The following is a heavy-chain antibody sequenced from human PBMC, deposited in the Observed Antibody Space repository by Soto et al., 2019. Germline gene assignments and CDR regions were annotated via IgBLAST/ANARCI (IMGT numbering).Heavy chain of an antibody. CDR2: ISGSGGNT. Sequence: VQLLESGGGLVQPGGSLRLSCAASGFAFGAYAMTWVRQAPGKGLEWVSVISGSGGNTYYADSVKGRFTVSRDNSKKMLYLEMHSLRVEDTAIYYCAKDPVPQLLPSWWFDPWGQGTRVTVSS. CDR1: GFAFGAYA. J-gene: IGHJ5*02. CDR3: AKDPVPQLLPSWWFDP. D-gene: IGHD2-2*01. V-gene: IGHV3-23*01.